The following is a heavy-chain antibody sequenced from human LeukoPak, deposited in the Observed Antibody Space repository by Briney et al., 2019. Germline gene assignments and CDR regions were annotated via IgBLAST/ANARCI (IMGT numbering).Heavy chain of an antibody. D-gene: IGHD1-1*01. CDR1: GFSFSTYI. CDR3: ARELISTTWRGNRSYFDL. CDR2: INSGGSVT. J-gene: IGHJ2*01. Sequence: GGSLRLSCAASGFSFSTYIMNWVRQAPGKGLEWVAIINSGGSVTYYADSVRGRFTISRDNSKNTLYLQMNSLRAEDTAVYYCARELISTTWRGNRSYFDLWGRGTLVTVSS. V-gene: IGHV3-48*01.